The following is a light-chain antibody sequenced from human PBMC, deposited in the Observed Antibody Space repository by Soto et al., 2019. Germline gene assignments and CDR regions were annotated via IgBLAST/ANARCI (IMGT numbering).Light chain of an antibody. J-gene: IGLJ1*01. V-gene: IGLV2-14*03. CDR2: DVS. Sequence: QSALTQPASVSGSPGQSITISCTGTSSDFGIYNSVSWYQHYAGRAPRLMIHDVSNRPSGVSDRFSGSKSGNTASLTISGLQAEDEADYYCSSYTSSRSYVFGSVTKVTVL. CDR3: SSYTSSRSYV. CDR1: SSDFGIYNS.